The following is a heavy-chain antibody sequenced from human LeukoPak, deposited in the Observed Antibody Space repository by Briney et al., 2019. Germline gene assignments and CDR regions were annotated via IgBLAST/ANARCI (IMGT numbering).Heavy chain of an antibody. D-gene: IGHD6-13*01. V-gene: IGHV4-31*03. CDR3: ARDRAAGIDY. Sequence: SETLSLTCTVSGGSISSGGYYWSWIRQHPGKGLEWIGYIYYSGGTYYNPSLKSRVTISVDTSKNQFSLKLSSVTAADTAVYYCARDRAAGIDYWGQGTLVTVSS. J-gene: IGHJ4*02. CDR2: IYYSGGT. CDR1: GGSISSGGYY.